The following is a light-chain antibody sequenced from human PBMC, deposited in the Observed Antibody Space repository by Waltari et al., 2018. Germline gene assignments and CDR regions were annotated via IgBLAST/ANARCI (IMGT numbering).Light chain of an antibody. V-gene: IGKV3-20*01. CDR3: QHYVRLPVT. CDR2: GAS. Sequence: EIMLTHSPGTLYLSPGDRATLSCRASQSIGRSLAWYQQKPGQAPRLLIYGASSRATDIPDRFSGSGSGTDFSLTINRLEPEDSALYYCQHYVRLPVTFGQGTKVEIK. J-gene: IGKJ1*01. CDR1: QSIGRS.